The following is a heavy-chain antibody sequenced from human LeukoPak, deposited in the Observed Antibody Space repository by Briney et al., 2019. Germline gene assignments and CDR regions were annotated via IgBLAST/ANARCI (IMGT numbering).Heavy chain of an antibody. J-gene: IGHJ4*02. CDR1: GYTFTSYG. V-gene: IGHV1-18*01. CDR3: AREIYYYDSSGYPHFAY. Sequence: ASVKVSCKASGYTFTSYGISWVRQAPGQGLEWMGWISAYNGNTNYAQKLQGRVTMTTDTSTSTAYMELRSLRSDDTAVYYCAREIYYYDSSGYPHFAYWGQGTLVTVSS. D-gene: IGHD3-22*01. CDR2: ISAYNGNT.